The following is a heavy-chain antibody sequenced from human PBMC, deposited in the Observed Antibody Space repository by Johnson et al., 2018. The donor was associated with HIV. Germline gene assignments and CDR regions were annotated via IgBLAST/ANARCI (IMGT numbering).Heavy chain of an antibody. Sequence: VQLVESGGGLVQPGGSLRLSCAVSGFTFNNAWVSWVRQAPGKGLEWVGRIKSKTDGGTTDYAAPVKGGFTFSRDASKNTLYVQKNSLKTEDPAVYYGTTEGGGQRGGAFDIWGQGTMVTVSS. J-gene: IGHJ3*02. CDR1: GFTFNNAW. CDR3: TTEGGGQRGGAFDI. V-gene: IGHV3-15*01. D-gene: IGHD6-25*01. CDR2: IKSKTDGGTT.